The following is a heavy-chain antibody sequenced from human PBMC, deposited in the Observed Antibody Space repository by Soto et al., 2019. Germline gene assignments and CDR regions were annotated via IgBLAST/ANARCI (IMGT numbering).Heavy chain of an antibody. D-gene: IGHD3-22*01. Sequence: QVQLVQSGAEVKKPGSSVKVSCKASGGTFSSYAISWVRQAPGQGLEWRGGIIPIFGTPNYAQKFQGRVTITADESTSTAYMELSSLRSEDTAVYYCARPTRYYYDSSGQSAWFDPWGQGTLVTVSS. CDR2: IIPIFGTP. CDR1: GGTFSSYA. CDR3: ARPTRYYYDSSGQSAWFDP. V-gene: IGHV1-69*12. J-gene: IGHJ5*02.